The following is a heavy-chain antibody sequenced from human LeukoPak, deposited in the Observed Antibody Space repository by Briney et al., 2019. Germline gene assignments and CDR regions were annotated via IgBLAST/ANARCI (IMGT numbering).Heavy chain of an antibody. CDR3: ARTKKWLAFDD. V-gene: IGHV4-34*01. Sequence: SETLSLTCTVYGGSFSGHFWSWIRQPPGKGLEWIGEIYHSGGTNYHPSLKSRVTISVDTSKNQFSLTLSSMTAADTAVYFCARTKKWLAFDDWGQGTMVTVSS. J-gene: IGHJ3*01. D-gene: IGHD6-19*01. CDR2: IYHSGGT. CDR1: GGSFSGHF.